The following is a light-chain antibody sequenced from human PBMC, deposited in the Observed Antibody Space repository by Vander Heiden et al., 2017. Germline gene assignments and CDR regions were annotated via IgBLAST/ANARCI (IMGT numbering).Light chain of an antibody. V-gene: IGLV2-14*01. Sequence: QSALTQPASVSGSPGQSLTISCTGTSSDVGGYNYVSWSQQHPGKAPKLMIYEVSNRPSGVSNRFSGSKSGNTASLTISGLQAEDEADYYCSSYTSSSPPYVFGTGTKVTVL. CDR1: SSDVGGYNY. CDR2: EVS. J-gene: IGLJ1*01. CDR3: SSYTSSSPPYV.